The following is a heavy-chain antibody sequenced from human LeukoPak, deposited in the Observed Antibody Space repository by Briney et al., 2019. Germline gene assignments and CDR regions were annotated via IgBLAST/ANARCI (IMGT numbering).Heavy chain of an antibody. CDR3: ARVDSYCSGEGCYYYYGMDV. V-gene: IGHV3-33*01. CDR1: GFTFNSYG. CDR2: IWYDGSNK. Sequence: GGSLRLSCVASGFTFNSYGIHWVRQAPGKGLEWVAVIWYDGSNKYYADSVKSRFTISRDNSKNTLYLQINSLRAEDTAVYYCARVDSYCSGEGCYYYYGMDVWGQGTTVTVSS. D-gene: IGHD2-15*01. J-gene: IGHJ6*02.